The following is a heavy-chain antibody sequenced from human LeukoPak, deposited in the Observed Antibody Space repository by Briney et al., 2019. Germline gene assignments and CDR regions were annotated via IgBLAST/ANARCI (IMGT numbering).Heavy chain of an antibody. V-gene: IGHV3-74*01. D-gene: IGHD6-6*01. CDR1: GFTFSTYW. J-gene: IGHJ4*02. Sequence: PGGSLRLSCSASGFTFSTYWMVWVRQAPGKGLLWVSHIDSGGSRTGYADPVKGRFTMSRDNAKNTLYLQMNSLRAEDTAVYFCARAAYSSSPDYWGQGTLVTVSS. CDR2: IDSGGSRT. CDR3: ARAAYSSSPDY.